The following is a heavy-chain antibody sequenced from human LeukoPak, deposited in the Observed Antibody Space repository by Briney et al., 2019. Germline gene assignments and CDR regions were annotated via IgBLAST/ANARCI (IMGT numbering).Heavy chain of an antibody. J-gene: IGHJ6*02. CDR2: FDPEDGET. D-gene: IGHD5-12*01. CDR3: ATIGYSGYDLFRDYYYGMDV. CDR1: GYTLTELS. V-gene: IGHV1-24*01. Sequence: ASVKVSCKVSGYTLTELSMHWVRQAPGKGLEWMGGFDPEDGETIYAQKFQGRVTMTEDTSTDTAYMELSSLRSEDTAVYYCATIGYSGYDLFRDYYYGMDVWGQGTTVTVSS.